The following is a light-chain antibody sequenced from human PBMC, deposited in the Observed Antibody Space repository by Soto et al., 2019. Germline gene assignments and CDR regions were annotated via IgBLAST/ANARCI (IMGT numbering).Light chain of an antibody. CDR1: QSVSTY. J-gene: IGKJ1*01. CDR2: DAS. Sequence: EIVFTQSPSTLSLSPGERATLSCRASQSVSTYLAWYQQKPGQAPRLLIYDASNRATDIPARFSGSGSGTDFTLTISGLEPEDFAVYYCQQYGSSGTFGQGTKVDIK. CDR3: QQYGSSGT. V-gene: IGKV3-11*01.